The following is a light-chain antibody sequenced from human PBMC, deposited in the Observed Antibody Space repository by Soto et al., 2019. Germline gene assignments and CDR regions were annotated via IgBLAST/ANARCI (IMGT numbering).Light chain of an antibody. Sequence: QSALTQPPSASGSPGQSVTISCTGTSSDVGGYNYVSWYQQHPGKAPKLMIYGVTKRPSGVPDRFSGSKSDNTASLTVSGLQAEDEADYYCSSYAGSNFVVFGGGTQLTVL. CDR3: SSYAGSNFVV. V-gene: IGLV2-8*01. J-gene: IGLJ2*01. CDR1: SSDVGGYNY. CDR2: GVT.